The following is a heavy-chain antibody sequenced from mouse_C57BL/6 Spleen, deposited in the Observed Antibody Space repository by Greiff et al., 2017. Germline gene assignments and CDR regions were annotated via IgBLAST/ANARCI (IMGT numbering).Heavy chain of an antibody. Sequence: VQLKESGAELVRPGASVKLSCTASGFNIKDDYMHWVKQRPEQGLEWIGWIDPVNGNTEYAPKFQGKAPITADTSSNTAYLQLSSLTSEDTAVYYCTISSYWYFDVWGTGTTVTVSS. V-gene: IGHV14-4*01. CDR3: TISSYWYFDV. CDR1: GFNIKDDY. J-gene: IGHJ1*03. D-gene: IGHD3-1*01. CDR2: IDPVNGNT.